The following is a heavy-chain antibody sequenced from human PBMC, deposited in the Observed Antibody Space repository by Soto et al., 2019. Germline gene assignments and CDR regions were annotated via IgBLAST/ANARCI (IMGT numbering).Heavy chain of an antibody. CDR2: IYYSGST. D-gene: IGHD3-22*01. Sequence: PSETLSLTCTVSGGSISSGSYYWGWIRQPPGKGLEWIGSIYYSGSTYYNPSLKSRVTISVDTSKNQFSLKLSSVTAADTAVYYCASSDYYDSSGYYPEYFQHWGQGTLVTVSS. CDR3: ASSDYYDSSGYYPEYFQH. V-gene: IGHV4-39*01. J-gene: IGHJ1*01. CDR1: GGSISSGSYY.